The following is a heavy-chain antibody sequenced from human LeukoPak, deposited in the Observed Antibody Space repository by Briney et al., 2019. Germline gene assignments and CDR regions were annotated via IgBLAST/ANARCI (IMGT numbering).Heavy chain of an antibody. Sequence: PSETLSLTCTVSGGSISTYYWNWNRQPPGKGLEWIGYIYYSGSTNYNPSLKSRVTISVDTSKNQFSLNLTSVTAADTAVYYCARGGIRQTFDNWGQGTLVTVSS. J-gene: IGHJ4*02. CDR1: GGSISTYY. CDR2: IYYSGST. V-gene: IGHV4-59*01. CDR3: ARGGIRQTFDN. D-gene: IGHD3-3*02.